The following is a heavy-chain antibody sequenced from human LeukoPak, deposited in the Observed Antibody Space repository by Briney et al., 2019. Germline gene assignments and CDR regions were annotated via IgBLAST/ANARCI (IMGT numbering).Heavy chain of an antibody. D-gene: IGHD5-24*01. Sequence: PGRSLRLSCAASGFTFDDYAMHWVRQAPGKGLEWVSGISWNSGSIGYADSVKGRFTISRDNAKNSLYLQMNSLRAEDMALYYCAKGGRWLQLEDWGQGTLVTVSS. J-gene: IGHJ4*02. V-gene: IGHV3-9*03. CDR3: AKGGRWLQLED. CDR2: ISWNSGSI. CDR1: GFTFDDYA.